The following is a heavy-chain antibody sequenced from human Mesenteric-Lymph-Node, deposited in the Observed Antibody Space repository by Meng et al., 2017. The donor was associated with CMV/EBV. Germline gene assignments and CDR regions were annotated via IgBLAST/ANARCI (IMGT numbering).Heavy chain of an antibody. J-gene: IGHJ3*02. Sequence: SETLSLTCTVSGGSISSYYWSWIRQPPGKGLEWIGYIYYSGSTNYNPSLKSRVTISVDTSKNQFSLKLSSVIAADTAVYYCARDSITSYFDTIGFTDTFDIWGQGTMVTVSS. CDR2: IYYSGST. CDR3: ARDSITSYFDTIGFTDTFDI. D-gene: IGHD3-22*01. CDR1: GGSISSYY. V-gene: IGHV4-59*01.